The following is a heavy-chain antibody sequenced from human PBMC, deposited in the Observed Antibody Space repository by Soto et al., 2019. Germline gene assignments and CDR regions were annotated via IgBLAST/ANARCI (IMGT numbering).Heavy chain of an antibody. CDR2: IIPISGTA. CDR3: ARSQGSSTSLEIYYYYYYGMDV. CDR1: GGTFSSYA. D-gene: IGHD2-2*01. Sequence: QVQLVQSGAEVKKPGSSVKVSCKASGGTFSSYAISLVRQAPGQGLEWMGGIIPISGTANYAQKLQGRVTIGSDDSTSTAYMELSSLRSEDTAVYYCARSQGSSTSLEIYYYYYYGMDVWGQGTTVTVSS. J-gene: IGHJ6*02. V-gene: IGHV1-69*01.